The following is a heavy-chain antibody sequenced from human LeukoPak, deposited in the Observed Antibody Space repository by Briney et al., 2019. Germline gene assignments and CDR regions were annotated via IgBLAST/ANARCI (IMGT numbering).Heavy chain of an antibody. V-gene: IGHV3-21*01. CDR1: GFTFSSYS. Sequence: GGSLRLSCAASGFTFSSYSMNWVRQAPGKGLEWVSSISSSSSYIYYADSVKGRFTISRDNAKNSLYLQMNSLRAEDTAVYYCARWIRLWYYFDYWGQGTLVTVSS. CDR2: ISSSSSYI. CDR3: ARWIRLWYYFDY. J-gene: IGHJ4*02. D-gene: IGHD5-18*01.